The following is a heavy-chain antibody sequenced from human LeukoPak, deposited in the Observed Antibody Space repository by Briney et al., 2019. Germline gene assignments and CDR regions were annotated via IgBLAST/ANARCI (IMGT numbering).Heavy chain of an antibody. D-gene: IGHD3-10*01. J-gene: IGHJ6*03. V-gene: IGHV4-39*07. CDR3: ARAPERWYSYGSYTYHYMDV. CDR1: GGSIRSSSYY. CDR2: IYYTGST. Sequence: SETLSLTCSVSGGSIRSSSYYWGCIRQPPGKGLEWIGSIYYTGSTYYNPSLKSRVTISVDTSKNQISLKLSSVTAADTAIYYCARAPERWYSYGSYTYHYMDVWGSGTTVTVSS.